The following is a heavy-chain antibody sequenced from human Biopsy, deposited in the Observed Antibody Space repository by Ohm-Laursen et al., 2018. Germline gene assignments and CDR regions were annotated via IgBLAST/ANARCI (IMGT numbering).Heavy chain of an antibody. CDR3: ASDLNGDPSAFDY. Sequence: SLRLSCAATGFTLSDGMTWVRQAPGKGLEWVSSITTDSGRIFYADSVRGRFTISRDNSKNTLYLQMNSLRAADTAIYYCASDLNGDPSAFDYWGQGTPVTVSS. V-gene: IGHV3-23*01. D-gene: IGHD4-17*01. J-gene: IGHJ4*02. CDR1: GFTLSDG. CDR2: ITTDSGRI.